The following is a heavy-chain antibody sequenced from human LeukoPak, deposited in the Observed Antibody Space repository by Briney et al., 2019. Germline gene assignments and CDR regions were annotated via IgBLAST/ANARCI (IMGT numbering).Heavy chain of an antibody. CDR1: GFTFSSYE. CDR2: ISSSSSYI. D-gene: IGHD6-13*01. J-gene: IGHJ4*02. CDR3: ARDPEGDAAAEDFDY. Sequence: KSGGSLRLSCAASGFTFSSYEMNWVRQAPGKGLEWVSSISSSSSYIYYADSVKGRFTISRDNAKNSLYLQMNSLRAEDTAVYYCARDPEGDAAAEDFDYWGQGTLVTVSS. V-gene: IGHV3-21*01.